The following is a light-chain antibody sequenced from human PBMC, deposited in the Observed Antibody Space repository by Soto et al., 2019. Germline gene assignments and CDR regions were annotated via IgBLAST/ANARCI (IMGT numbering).Light chain of an antibody. CDR2: AAS. V-gene: IGKV1-39*01. CDR1: QSISSY. CDR3: QHSYSTPRT. Sequence: DIQMTQSPSSLSASVGHRVTITCRASQSISSYLNWYQQKPGKAPKLLIYAASSLQSGVPSRFSGSGSGTDFTLTISSLQPEDFATYYCQHSYSTPRTSGQGTKV. J-gene: IGKJ1*01.